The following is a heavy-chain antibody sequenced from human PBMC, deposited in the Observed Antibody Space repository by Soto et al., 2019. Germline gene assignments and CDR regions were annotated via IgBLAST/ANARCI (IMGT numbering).Heavy chain of an antibody. J-gene: IGHJ4*02. CDR2: ISYDGSNK. CDR1: GFTFSSYG. D-gene: IGHD4-17*01. V-gene: IGHV3-30*03. CDR3: ARHDYGDLFDY. Sequence: QVQLVESGGGVVQPGRSLRLSCAASGFTFSSYGMHWVRQAPGKGLEWVAVISYDGSNKYYADSVKGRFTISRDNSKNTLFLQMNSLRAEDTAVYYCARHDYGDLFDYWVQGTLVTVSS.